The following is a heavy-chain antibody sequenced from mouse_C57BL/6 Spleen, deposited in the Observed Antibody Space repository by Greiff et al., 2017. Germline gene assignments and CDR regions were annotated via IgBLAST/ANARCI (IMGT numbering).Heavy chain of an antibody. J-gene: IGHJ4*01. CDR3: ARWGVNYAMDY. CDR2: IDPSDRYT. Sequence: QVQLQQPGAELVKPGASVKLSCKASGYTFTSYWMQWVKQRPGQGLEWIGEIDPSDRYTNYNQKFKGKATLTVDTSSSTAYMQLSSLTSEDSAVYYCARWGVNYAMDYWGQGTSVTVSS. D-gene: IGHD2-1*01. CDR1: GYTFTSYW. V-gene: IGHV1-50*01.